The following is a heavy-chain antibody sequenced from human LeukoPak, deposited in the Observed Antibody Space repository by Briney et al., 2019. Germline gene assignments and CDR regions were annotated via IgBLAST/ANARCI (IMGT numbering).Heavy chain of an antibody. J-gene: IGHJ4*02. V-gene: IGHV3-21*01. Sequence: GESLKISCAASGFTFSSYSMNWVRQAPGKGLEWVSSISSRSSYIYYADSVKGRFTISRDNAKNSLYLQMDSLRAEDTAVYYCARDYSSSWYYFDYWGQGTLVTVSS. CDR3: ARDYSSSWYYFDY. CDR2: ISSRSSYI. D-gene: IGHD6-13*01. CDR1: GFTFSSYS.